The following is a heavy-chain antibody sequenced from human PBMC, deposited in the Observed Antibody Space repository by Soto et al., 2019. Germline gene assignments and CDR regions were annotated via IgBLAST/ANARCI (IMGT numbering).Heavy chain of an antibody. CDR1: GFTFSSYA. D-gene: IGHD4-17*01. CDR2: ISGSGGSK. V-gene: IGHV3-23*01. J-gene: IGHJ4*02. Sequence: EVQLLESGGGLVQPGGSLRLSCAASGFTFSSYAISWVRQAPGKGLEWVSAISGSGGSKYYADSVKGRFTISRDNSKNTLYLQMNSLSAEDTAVYYCAKDPDYGDYYYFDYWGQGTLVTVSS. CDR3: AKDPDYGDYYYFDY.